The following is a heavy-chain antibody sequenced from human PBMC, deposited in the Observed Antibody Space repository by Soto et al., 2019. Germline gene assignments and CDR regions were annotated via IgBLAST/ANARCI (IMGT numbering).Heavy chain of an antibody. V-gene: IGHV3-30-3*01. Sequence: QVQLVESGGGVVQPGRSLRLSCAASGFTFSSYAMHWVRQAPGKGLEWVAVISYDGSNKYYADSVKGRFTISRDNSKNTLYLQMNSLRAEDTAVYYCARVAIFGVVIIREYYYGMDVRGQGTTVTVSS. J-gene: IGHJ6*02. CDR3: ARVAIFGVVIIREYYYGMDV. CDR1: GFTFSSYA. D-gene: IGHD3-3*01. CDR2: ISYDGSNK.